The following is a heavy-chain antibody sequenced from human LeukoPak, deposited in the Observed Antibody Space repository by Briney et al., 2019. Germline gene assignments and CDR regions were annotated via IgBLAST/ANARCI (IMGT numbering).Heavy chain of an antibody. D-gene: IGHD6-13*01. CDR3: AREQVEAAAPHLDY. Sequence: GGSLRLSCAASGFTFSSYAMHWVRQAPGKGLEWVAVISYDGSNKYYADSVKGRFTISRDNSKNTLYLQMNSLRAEDTAVYYCAREQVEAAAPHLDYWGQGTLVTVSS. CDR1: GFTFSSYA. V-gene: IGHV3-30-3*01. CDR2: ISYDGSNK. J-gene: IGHJ4*02.